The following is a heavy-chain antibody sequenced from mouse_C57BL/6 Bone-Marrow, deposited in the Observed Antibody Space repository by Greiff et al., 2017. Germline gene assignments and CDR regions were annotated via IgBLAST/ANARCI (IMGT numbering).Heavy chain of an antibody. CDR1: GFTFSDYG. CDR2: ISSGSSTI. Sequence: EVKLVESGGGLVKPGGSLKLSCAASGFTFSDYGMHWVRQAPEKGLEWVAYISSGSSTIYYADTVKGRFTISRDNAKNTLFLQMTSLRSEDTAMYYCARTRPYWYFDVWGTGTTVTVSS. CDR3: ARTRPYWYFDV. J-gene: IGHJ1*03. V-gene: IGHV5-17*01.